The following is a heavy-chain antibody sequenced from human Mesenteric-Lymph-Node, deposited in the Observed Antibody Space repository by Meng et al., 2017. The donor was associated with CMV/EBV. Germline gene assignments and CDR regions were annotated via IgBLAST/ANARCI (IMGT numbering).Heavy chain of an antibody. CDR2: INPNSGGT. Sequence: SCKASGSTFPGYYMHWVRQAPGQGLEWMGRINPNSGGTNYAQKFQGRVTMTRDTSISTAYMELSRLRSDDTAVYYCARGGGVVYFDYWGQGTLVTVSS. CDR1: GSTFPGYY. J-gene: IGHJ4*02. D-gene: IGHD3-16*01. V-gene: IGHV1-2*06. CDR3: ARGGGVVYFDY.